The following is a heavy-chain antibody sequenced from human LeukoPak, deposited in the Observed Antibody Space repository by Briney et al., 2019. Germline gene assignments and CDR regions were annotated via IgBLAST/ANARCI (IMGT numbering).Heavy chain of an antibody. CDR3: TTDRERYFDWSRGYFDY. CDR1: GFTFCNAW. V-gene: IGHV3-15*01. CDR2: IKSKTDGGTT. Sequence: KPGGSLTLSCAASGFTFCNAWMSWLRQAPGKGLEWGGHIKSKTDGGTTDYGAPVKGRFTISRDDAKNTLYLKMNSLKTEDTAVYYSTTDRERYFDWSRGYFDYWGQGTLVTVSS. J-gene: IGHJ4*02. D-gene: IGHD3-9*01.